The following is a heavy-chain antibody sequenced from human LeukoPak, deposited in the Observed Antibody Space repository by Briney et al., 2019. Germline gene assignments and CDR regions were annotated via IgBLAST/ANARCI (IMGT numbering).Heavy chain of an antibody. Sequence: SETLSLTCTVSGASISSGGYCWTWIRQHPGKGLEWIGYIHYSGSTYYNPSLKSLKSRVTISVDTSKSQFSLKLSSVTAADTAVYYCARDAKREFLDYWGQGTLVIVSS. D-gene: IGHD4/OR15-4a*01. J-gene: IGHJ4*02. CDR3: ARDAKREFLDY. CDR1: GASISSGGYC. CDR2: IHYSGST. V-gene: IGHV4-31*03.